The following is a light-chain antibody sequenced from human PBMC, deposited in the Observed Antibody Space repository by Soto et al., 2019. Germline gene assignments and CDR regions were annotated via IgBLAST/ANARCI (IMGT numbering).Light chain of an antibody. CDR1: QTIGTY. V-gene: IGKV1-39*01. J-gene: IGKJ3*01. Sequence: DIQMTQSPSSLSASVGDRVTITCRASQTIGTYLNWYQQTPGKAPKLLIYVASSLQSGVPSRFSGRGSGTDFTLTISSLQPEDFVTYYCQQSFTTPFTFGPGTKVDIK. CDR3: QQSFTTPFT. CDR2: VAS.